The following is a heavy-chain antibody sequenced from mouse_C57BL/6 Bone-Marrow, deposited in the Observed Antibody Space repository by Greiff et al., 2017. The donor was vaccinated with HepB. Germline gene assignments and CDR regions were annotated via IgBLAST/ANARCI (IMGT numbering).Heavy chain of an antibody. CDR1: GFSLTSYG. V-gene: IGHV2-2*01. Sequence: VQLQQSGPGLVQPSQSLSITCTVSGFSLTSYGVHWVRQSPGKGLEWLGVIWSGGSTDYNAAFISRLSISKDNSKSQVFFKMNSLRADDTALYYCARDWDGCGSSSWFAYWGQGALVTVSA. CDR3: ARDWDGCGSSSWFAY. CDR2: IWSGGST. D-gene: IGHD1-1*01. J-gene: IGHJ3*01.